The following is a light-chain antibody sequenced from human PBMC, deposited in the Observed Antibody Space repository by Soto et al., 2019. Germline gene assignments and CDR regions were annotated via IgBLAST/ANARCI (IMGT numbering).Light chain of an antibody. CDR2: AAS. V-gene: IGKV1-39*01. CDR1: QSISSY. CDR3: QQSYSGYT. J-gene: IGKJ2*01. Sequence: DIQMTQPPSSLSASVGDRVTITCRASQSISSYLNWYQQKPGQAPKLLIYAASSLQSGVQSRCSRIGSGTDFTLTISSLQPDDFATYYCQQSYSGYTFGQGTKLEIK.